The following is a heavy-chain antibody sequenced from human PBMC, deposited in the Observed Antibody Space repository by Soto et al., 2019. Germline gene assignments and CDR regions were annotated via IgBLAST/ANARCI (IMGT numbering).Heavy chain of an antibody. J-gene: IGHJ4*02. Sequence: GGSLRLSCAASGFPVSSNYMSWVRQAPGKGLEWVSVIYSGGSTYYADSVKGRFTISRDNSKNTLYLQMNSLRAEDTAVYYCARGLGDILTGYYNGLFDYWGQGTLVTVSS. CDR1: GFPVSSNY. D-gene: IGHD3-9*01. CDR2: IYSGGST. CDR3: ARGLGDILTGYYNGLFDY. V-gene: IGHV3-66*01.